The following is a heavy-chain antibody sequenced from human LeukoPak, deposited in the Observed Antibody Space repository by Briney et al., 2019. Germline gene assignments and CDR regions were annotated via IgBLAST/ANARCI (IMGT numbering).Heavy chain of an antibody. J-gene: IGHJ4*02. CDR2: IRYDGSNK. D-gene: IGHD2-8*02. Sequence: PGGTLRLSCAATGFTFSSYGMHWIRQAPGKALESVAFIRYDGSNKYYADSVKGRFTISRDNSKNTLYLQMNSLKAEDTAVYYCAKAGGHLDYWGQGTLVTASS. CDR1: GFTFSSYG. CDR3: AKAGGHLDY. V-gene: IGHV3-30*02.